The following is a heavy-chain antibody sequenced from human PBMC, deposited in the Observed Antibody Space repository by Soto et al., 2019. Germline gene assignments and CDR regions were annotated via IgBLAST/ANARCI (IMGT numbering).Heavy chain of an antibody. V-gene: IGHV3-23*01. CDR3: AKGVYGDYVIDY. CDR2: ISVSGGNT. J-gene: IGHJ4*02. D-gene: IGHD4-17*01. CDR1: GFTLSSYA. Sequence: EVQLLESGGGLVQPGGSLRLSCAASGFTLSSYAMSWVRQAPGKGLEWVSAISVSGGNTCYADSVMGRFTISRDNSKNTLYLQMNSLRAEDTAVYYCAKGVYGDYVIDYWGQGTLVTVSS.